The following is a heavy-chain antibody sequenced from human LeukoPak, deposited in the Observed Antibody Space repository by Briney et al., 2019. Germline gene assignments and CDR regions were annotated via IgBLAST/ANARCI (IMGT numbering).Heavy chain of an antibody. V-gene: IGHV3-74*01. Sequence: GGSLRLSCAASGFTFSSYWMHWVRQAPGKGLVWVSRINTDGSSTSYAASVKGRFTISRDNAKNTLYLQMNSLRAEDTAVYYCARDLGSSWYFDAFDIWGQGTMVTVSS. CDR2: INTDGSST. CDR3: ARDLGSSWYFDAFDI. J-gene: IGHJ3*02. D-gene: IGHD6-13*01. CDR1: GFTFSSYW.